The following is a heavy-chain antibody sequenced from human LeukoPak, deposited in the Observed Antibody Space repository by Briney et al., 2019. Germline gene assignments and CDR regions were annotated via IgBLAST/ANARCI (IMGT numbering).Heavy chain of an antibody. CDR1: GFTFSSYW. V-gene: IGHV3-7*04. J-gene: IGHJ3*02. CDR3: ARISSYGSGSYAFDM. Sequence: GGSLRLSCAASGFTFSSYWMSWVRQAPRKGMEWVANIKQDGSEKYYVDSVKGRFTISRDNAKNSLYLQMNSLRAEDTAVYYCARISSYGSGSYAFDMWGQGTMVTVSS. CDR2: IKQDGSEK. D-gene: IGHD3-10*01.